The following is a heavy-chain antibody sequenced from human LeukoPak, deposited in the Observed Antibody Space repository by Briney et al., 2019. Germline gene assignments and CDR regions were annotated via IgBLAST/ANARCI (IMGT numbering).Heavy chain of an antibody. CDR1: GGTFSSYA. Sequence: RGASVKVSCKASGGTFSSYAISWVRQAPGQGLEWMGGIIPIFGTANYAQKFQGRVTITADESTSTAYMELSSLRSEDTAVYYCAREEEFGTVTTTRWAAFDIWGQGTMVTVSS. CDR3: AREEEFGTVTTTRWAAFDI. D-gene: IGHD4-17*01. CDR2: IIPIFGTA. J-gene: IGHJ3*02. V-gene: IGHV1-69*13.